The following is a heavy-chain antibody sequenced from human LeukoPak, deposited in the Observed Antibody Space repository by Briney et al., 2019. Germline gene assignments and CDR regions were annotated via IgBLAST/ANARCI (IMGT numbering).Heavy chain of an antibody. D-gene: IGHD6-19*01. CDR3: AKPPPEESSGWVAPDYFQH. CDR2: ISGSGGST. J-gene: IGHJ1*01. CDR1: GFTFSSYA. Sequence: PGGSLRLSCAASGFTFSSYAMSWVRQAPGKGLEWVSAISGSGGSTYYADSVKGRFTISRDNSKNTLYLQMNSLRAEDTAVYYCAKPPPEESSGWVAPDYFQHWGQVTLVTVSS. V-gene: IGHV3-23*01.